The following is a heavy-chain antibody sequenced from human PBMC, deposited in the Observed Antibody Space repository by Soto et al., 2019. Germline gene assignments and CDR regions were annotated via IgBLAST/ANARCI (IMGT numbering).Heavy chain of an antibody. V-gene: IGHV1-69*15. CDR3: ARIPRYSFPTSDDLDS. CDR2: ITPIYPTT. D-gene: IGHD5-18*01. Sequence: QVQLVQSGAEVRKPGSSVQVSCKASGGTFYTYTFSWVRQAPGQGLEWMGSITPIYPTTNYAEKFQGRLTVTADGSTSTDYMEPSSLTSDDTAVYYCARIPRYSFPTSDDLDSWGQGTLVTVSS. J-gene: IGHJ4*02. CDR1: GGTFYTYT.